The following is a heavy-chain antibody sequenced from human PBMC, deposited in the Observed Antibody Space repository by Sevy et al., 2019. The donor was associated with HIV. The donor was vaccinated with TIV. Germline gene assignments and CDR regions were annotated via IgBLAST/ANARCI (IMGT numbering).Heavy chain of an antibody. V-gene: IGHV3-48*01. D-gene: IGHD4-17*01. CDR3: ARDLPPSATTVAHFDY. CDR1: GFTFSSYG. CDR2: ISNSGSTI. Sequence: GGSLRLSCAASGFTFSSYGMHWVRQAPGKGLEWVSYISNSGSTIFFSDSVKGRFTISRDNTKNSVYLQMNSLRAEDTAVYYCARDLPPSATTVAHFDYWGRGTLVTVSS. J-gene: IGHJ4*02.